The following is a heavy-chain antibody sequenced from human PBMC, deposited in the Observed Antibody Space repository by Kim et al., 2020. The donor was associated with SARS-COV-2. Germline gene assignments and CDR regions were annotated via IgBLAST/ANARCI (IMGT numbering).Heavy chain of an antibody. CDR3: ARAGIAARPDAFDI. J-gene: IGHJ3*02. CDR2: INHSGST. V-gene: IGHV4-34*01. CDR1: GGSFSGYY. Sequence: SETLSLTCAVYGGSFSGYYWSWIRQPPGKGLEWIGEINHSGSTNYNPSLKSRVTISVDTSKNQFSLKLSSVTAADTAVYYCARAGIAARPDAFDIWGQGTMVTVSS. D-gene: IGHD6-6*01.